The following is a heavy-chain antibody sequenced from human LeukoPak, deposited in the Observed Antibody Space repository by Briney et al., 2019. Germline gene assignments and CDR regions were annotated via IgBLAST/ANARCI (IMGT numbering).Heavy chain of an antibody. CDR1: GGSFSGYY. D-gene: IGHD1-1*01. J-gene: IGHJ6*02. CDR2: INHSGST. V-gene: IGHV4-34*01. CDR3: ARLYLEVGYYYYGMDV. Sequence: SETLSLTCAVYGGSFSGYYWSWIRQPPGKGLEWIGEINHSGSTNYNPSLKSRVTISVDTSKNQFSLKLSSVTAADTAVYCCARLYLEVGYYYYGMDVWGQGTTVTVSS.